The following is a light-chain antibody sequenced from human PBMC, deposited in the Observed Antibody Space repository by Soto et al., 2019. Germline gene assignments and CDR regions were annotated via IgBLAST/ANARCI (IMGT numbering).Light chain of an antibody. V-gene: IGLV2-8*01. CDR3: SSYAGSNIHYV. J-gene: IGLJ1*01. CDR2: EVT. CDR1: SSDVGAYNY. Sequence: QSALTQPPSASGSPGQSVTISCTGASSDVGAYNYVSWYQQHPGKAPKLIIYEVTKRPSGVPDRFSGSKSGNTASLTVSGLQAEDEAEYFCSSYAGSNIHYVFGTGTKLTVL.